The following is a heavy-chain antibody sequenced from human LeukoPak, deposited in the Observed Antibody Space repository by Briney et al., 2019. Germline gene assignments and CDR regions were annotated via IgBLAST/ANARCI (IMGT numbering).Heavy chain of an antibody. Sequence: PGGSLRLSCAASGFTFSNYAMDWVRQAPGKGLEWVSAISGSGAVTYYADSVKGRFTFSRDNSKNTLYLQMNSLRAEDTAVYYCARFGGSHYFDYWGQGTLVTVSS. D-gene: IGHD1-26*01. J-gene: IGHJ4*02. V-gene: IGHV3-23*01. CDR1: GFTFSNYA. CDR3: ARFGGSHYFDY. CDR2: ISGSGAVT.